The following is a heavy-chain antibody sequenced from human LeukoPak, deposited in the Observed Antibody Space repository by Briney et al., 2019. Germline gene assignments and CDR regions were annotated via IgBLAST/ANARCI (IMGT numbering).Heavy chain of an antibody. V-gene: IGHV4-39*07. CDR1: GGSISSSSYY. J-gene: IGHJ6*03. CDR3: ARGYCSSTSCWVPYYYYYMDV. D-gene: IGHD2-2*01. CDR2: IYYSGST. Sequence: SETLSLTCTVSGGSISSSSYYWGWIRQPPGKGLEWIGSIYYSGSTYYNPSLKSRVTISVDTSKNQFSLKLSSVTAADTAVYYCARGYCSSTSCWVPYYYYYMDVWGKGTTVTVSS.